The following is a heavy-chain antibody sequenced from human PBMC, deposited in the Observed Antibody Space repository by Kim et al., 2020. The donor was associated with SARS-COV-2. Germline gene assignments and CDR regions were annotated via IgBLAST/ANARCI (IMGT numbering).Heavy chain of an antibody. CDR2: IKRDGSEK. V-gene: IGHV3-7*01. CDR3: ARDNYGYLDS. J-gene: IGHJ4*02. Sequence: GGSLRLSCVASEFTLSNYYMSWVRQAPGKGLEWVANIKRDGSEKNYVDSVKGRFTISRDNAKNSLYLQMNSLRAEDTAVYVCARDNYGYLDSSGPGALVT. D-gene: IGHD3-10*01. CDR1: EFTLSNYY.